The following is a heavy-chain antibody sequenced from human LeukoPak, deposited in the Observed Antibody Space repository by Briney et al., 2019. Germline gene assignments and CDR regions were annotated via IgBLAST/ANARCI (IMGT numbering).Heavy chain of an antibody. Sequence: GASVKVSCKASGYTFSRYWMHWVRQAPGKGLVWVSRINSDGSSTTYADSVKGRFTISRDNAKNTLYLQMNSLRAEDTTVYYCTSLFLCYGCSSSSDSFDIWGQGTMVTVSS. CDR2: INSDGSST. V-gene: IGHV3-74*01. CDR1: GYTFSRYW. J-gene: IGHJ3*02. CDR3: TSLFLCYGCSSSSDSFDI. D-gene: IGHD6-6*01.